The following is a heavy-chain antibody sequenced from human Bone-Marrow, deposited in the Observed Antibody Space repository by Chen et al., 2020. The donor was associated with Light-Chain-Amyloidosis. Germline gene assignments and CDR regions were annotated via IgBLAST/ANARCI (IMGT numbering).Heavy chain of an antibody. V-gene: IGHV3-23*04. CDR2: FSGSTVST. D-gene: IGHD3-10*01. CDR3: TRKGGYFDF. J-gene: IGHJ4*02. Sequence: EVQLVESGGGLVQHGGSLRLSCATAGCNFSSFGMSWVRQAPGKGLEWVSTFSGSTVSTYYAGAVKGRFIISRDNSKSTLYLQMNSLRAGDTAVYFCTRKGGYFDFWGQGSLVTVSS. CDR1: GCNFSSFG.